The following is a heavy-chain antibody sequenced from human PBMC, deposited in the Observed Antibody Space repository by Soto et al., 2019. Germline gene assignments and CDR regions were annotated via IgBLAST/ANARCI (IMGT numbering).Heavy chain of an antibody. V-gene: IGHV4-34*01. J-gene: IGHJ3*02. CDR2: INHSGST. D-gene: IGHD3-3*01. Sequence: QVQLQQWGAGLLKPSETLSLTCAVYGGSFSGYYWSWIRQPPGKGLEWIGEINHSGSTNYNPSLKSRVTISVGPSKNQFYLKLSSVTAADTAVYYCARVPRITIFGVVTRRAHDAFDIWGQGTMVTVSS. CDR1: GGSFSGYY. CDR3: ARVPRITIFGVVTRRAHDAFDI.